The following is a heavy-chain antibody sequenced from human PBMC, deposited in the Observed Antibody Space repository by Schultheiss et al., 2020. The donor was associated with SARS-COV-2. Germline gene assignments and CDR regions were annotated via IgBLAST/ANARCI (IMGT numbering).Heavy chain of an antibody. J-gene: IGHJ6*02. CDR1: GGTFSSYY. CDR2: INPSGGST. CDR3: AGRITRTSNYYYGMDV. V-gene: IGHV1-46*01. Sequence: GGSLRLSCKASGGTFSSYYMHWVRQAPGQGLEWMGIINPSGGSTSYAQKFQGRVTMTRDTSISTAYMELSRLRSDDTAVYYCAGRITRTSNYYYGMDVWGQGTTVTVSS. D-gene: IGHD1-7*01.